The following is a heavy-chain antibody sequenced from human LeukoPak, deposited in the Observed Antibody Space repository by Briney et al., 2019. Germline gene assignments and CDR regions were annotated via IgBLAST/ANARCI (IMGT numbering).Heavy chain of an antibody. V-gene: IGHV3-48*04. Sequence: GGSLRLSCAASGFTFSSYSMNWVRQAPGKGLEWVSYISSSSSTIYYADSVKGRFTISRDNAKNSLYLQMNSLRAEDTAVYYCARDKIYDYVWGSYRPNDYWGQGTLVTVSS. CDR1: GFTFSSYS. CDR2: ISSSSSTI. J-gene: IGHJ4*02. CDR3: ARDKIYDYVWGSYRPNDY. D-gene: IGHD3-16*02.